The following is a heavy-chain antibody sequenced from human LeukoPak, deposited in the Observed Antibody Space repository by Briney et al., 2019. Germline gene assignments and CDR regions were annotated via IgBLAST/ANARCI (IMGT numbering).Heavy chain of an antibody. CDR2: ISGSGGST. V-gene: IGHV3-23*01. CDR3: AKGTTYYDSSGATFDY. D-gene: IGHD3-22*01. CDR1: VFTFSSYA. Sequence: GGSLRLSCAASVFTFSSYAMSWVRQAPGKGLEWVSAISGSGGSTYYADSVKGRFTISRDNSKNTLYLQMNSLRAEDTAVYYCAKGTTYYDSSGATFDYWGQGTLVTVSS. J-gene: IGHJ4*02.